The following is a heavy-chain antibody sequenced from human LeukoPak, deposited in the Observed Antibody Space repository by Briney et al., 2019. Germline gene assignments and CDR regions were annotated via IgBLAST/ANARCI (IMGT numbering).Heavy chain of an antibody. D-gene: IGHD5-18*01. CDR2: ISSSSSYI. J-gene: IGHJ4*02. Sequence: GGSLRLSCAASGFTFSTYSMNWVRQAPGKGLEWVSSISSSSSYIYYADSVKGRFTISRDNAKNSLYLQMNSLRAEDTAVYYCARVVDTHFDYWGQGTLVTVSS. CDR3: ARVVDTHFDY. V-gene: IGHV3-21*01. CDR1: GFTFSTYS.